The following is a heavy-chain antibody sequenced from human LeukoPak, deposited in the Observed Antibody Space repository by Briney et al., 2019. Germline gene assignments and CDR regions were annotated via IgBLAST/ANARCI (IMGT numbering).Heavy chain of an antibody. Sequence: SETLSLTCAVYGGSFSGYYWSWLRHPTGKGVEWIGEINHSGSTNYNPSLKSRVTISVDTSKNQFSLKPSSVTAADTAVYYCARLKARPYSSSWSFFDYWGQGTLVTVSS. D-gene: IGHD6-13*01. CDR2: INHSGST. V-gene: IGHV4-34*01. CDR1: GGSFSGYY. CDR3: ARLKARPYSSSWSFFDY. J-gene: IGHJ4*02.